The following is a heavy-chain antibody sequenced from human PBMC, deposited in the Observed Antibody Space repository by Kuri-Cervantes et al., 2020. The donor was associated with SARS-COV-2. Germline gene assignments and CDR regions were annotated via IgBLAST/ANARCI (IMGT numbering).Heavy chain of an antibody. CDR1: GGSISSSSYY. CDR3: ARDRGAYCSSTSCYFGWFDP. V-gene: IGHV4-39*07. CDR2: IYYSGST. Sequence: GSLRLSCTVSGGSISSSSYYWGWIRQPPGKGLEWIGSIYYSGSTYYNPSLKSRVTISVDGSKNQFSLKLSSVTAADTAVYYCARDRGAYCSSTSCYFGWFDPWGQGTLVTVSS. J-gene: IGHJ5*02. D-gene: IGHD2-2*01.